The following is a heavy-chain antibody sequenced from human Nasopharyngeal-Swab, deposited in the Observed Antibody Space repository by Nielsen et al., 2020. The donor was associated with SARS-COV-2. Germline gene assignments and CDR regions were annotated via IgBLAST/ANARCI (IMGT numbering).Heavy chain of an antibody. CDR1: GYTFTDYY. J-gene: IGHJ4*02. V-gene: IGHV1-2*02. CDR3: ARDYYDNYDSDY. Sequence: VKVSCKTSGYTFTDYYIHWVRQVPGQGPEWVGCINPDSGDTKYAQKFQGRVTVTRDTSRSTAYIQLSRLRSDDTAVYYCARDYYDNYDSDYWGQGTLVTVSS. CDR2: INPDSGDT. D-gene: IGHD3-22*01.